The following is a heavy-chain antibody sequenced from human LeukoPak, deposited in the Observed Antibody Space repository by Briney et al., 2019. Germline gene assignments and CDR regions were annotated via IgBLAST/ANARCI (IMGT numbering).Heavy chain of an antibody. CDR2: INPNSGGT. Sequence: ASVKVSCKASGYTFTGYYMHWVRQAPGQGLEWMRWINPNSGGTNYAQKFQGRVTMTRDTSISTAYMELSRLRSDDTAVYYCARASPPRRISSRYYFDYWGQGTLVTVSS. V-gene: IGHV1-2*02. CDR3: ARASPPRRISSRYYFDY. J-gene: IGHJ4*02. CDR1: GYTFTGYY. D-gene: IGHD3-3*02.